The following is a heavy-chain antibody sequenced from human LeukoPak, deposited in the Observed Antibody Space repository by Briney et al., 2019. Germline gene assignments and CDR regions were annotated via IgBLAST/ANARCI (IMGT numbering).Heavy chain of an antibody. V-gene: IGHV4-31*03. J-gene: IGHJ4*02. CDR3: ARALYYDFWSGPYYFDY. D-gene: IGHD3-3*01. CDR1: GGSISRGGYF. CDR2: IYYSGST. Sequence: PSQTLSLTCTVSGGSISRGGYFWRWIRQPPGKALEWIGYIYYSGSTYYNPSLKSRVTISVDTSKNQFSLKLSSVTAADTAVYYCARALYYDFWSGPYYFDYWGQGTLVTVSS.